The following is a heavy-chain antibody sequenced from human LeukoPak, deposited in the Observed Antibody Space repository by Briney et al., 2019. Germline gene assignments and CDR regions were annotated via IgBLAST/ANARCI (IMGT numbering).Heavy chain of an antibody. D-gene: IGHD4-17*01. CDR2: ISPTSSNI. J-gene: IGHJ5*02. CDR3: ARDVRYGDYAGWFDP. Sequence: PGGSLRLSCAASGFTFRDYSMNWVRQAPGKGPECVSYISPTSSNIFYVDSVKGRFTISRDNAKSSLYLQMNSLRAEDRAVYYCARDVRYGDYAGWFDPWGQGTLVTVSS. CDR1: GFTFRDYS. V-gene: IGHV3-48*04.